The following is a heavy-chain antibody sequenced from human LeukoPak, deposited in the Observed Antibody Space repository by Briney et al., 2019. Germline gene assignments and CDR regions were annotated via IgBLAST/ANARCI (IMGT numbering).Heavy chain of an antibody. CDR3: ARRYGDYDPYFDN. CDR2: IYYSGST. Sequence: PSETLSLTCTVSGGSISSYYWGWIRQPPGRGLEWIGYIYYSGSTNYNPSLKSRVTISVDTSKNQFSLKLSSVTAADTAVYYCARRYGDYDPYFDNWGQGTLVTVSS. J-gene: IGHJ4*02. CDR1: GGSISSYY. D-gene: IGHD4-17*01. V-gene: IGHV4-59*01.